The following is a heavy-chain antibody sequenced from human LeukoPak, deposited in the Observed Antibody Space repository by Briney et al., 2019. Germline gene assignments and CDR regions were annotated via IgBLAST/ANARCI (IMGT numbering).Heavy chain of an antibody. CDR2: IKKDGSEK. CDR3: ARDLSGVTGYTYGRGIDY. V-gene: IGHV3-7*01. Sequence: GGSLRLSCAASGFTFSSYWMSWVRQAPGKGLEWVANIKKDGSEKYYVDSVKGRFTISRDNAKTSLYLQMNSLRAEDSAVYYCARDLSGVTGYTYGRGIDYWGQGTLVTVSS. J-gene: IGHJ4*02. CDR1: GFTFSSYW. D-gene: IGHD5-18*01.